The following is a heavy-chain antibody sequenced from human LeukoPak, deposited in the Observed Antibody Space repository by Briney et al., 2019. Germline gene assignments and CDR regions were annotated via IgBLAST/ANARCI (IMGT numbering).Heavy chain of an antibody. CDR2: ISSSTSTI. D-gene: IGHD3-10*01. CDR1: RFTFSTYS. V-gene: IGHV3-48*01. CDR3: ARGTHGLFDY. Sequence: GGSLRLSCAASRFTFSTYSINWVRQAPGKGLEWVSYISSSTSTIYYADSVKGRFTISRDNAKNSLYLQMNSLRAEDTAVYYCARGTHGLFDYWGQGTLVTVSS. J-gene: IGHJ4*02.